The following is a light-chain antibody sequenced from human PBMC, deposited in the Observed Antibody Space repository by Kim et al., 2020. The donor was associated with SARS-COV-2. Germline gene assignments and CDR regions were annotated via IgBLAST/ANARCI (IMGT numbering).Light chain of an antibody. V-gene: IGKV1-27*01. CDR3: QKYNGAPWT. CDR2: AAS. CDR1: QGINND. Sequence: ASVGDKGTITCRASQGINNDLAWYQQKPGKVPKVLIYAASALQSGVPSRFSGSGSGTDFTLTISSLQPEDVGTYYCQKYNGAPWTFGQGTKVDIK. J-gene: IGKJ1*01.